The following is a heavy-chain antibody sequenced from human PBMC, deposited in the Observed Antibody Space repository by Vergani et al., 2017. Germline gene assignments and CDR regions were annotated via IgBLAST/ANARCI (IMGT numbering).Heavy chain of an antibody. CDR1: GYTFTSYD. Sequence: QVQLVQSGAEVKKPGASVKVSCKASGYTFTSYDINWVRQATGQGLEWMGWMNPNSGNTGYAQKFQGRVTMTRNTSISTAYMELSSLRSEDTAVYYCARRGRIAAQTRKGYYYYYMDVWGKGTTVTVSS. CDR2: MNPNSGNT. V-gene: IGHV1-8*01. D-gene: IGHD6-13*01. CDR3: ARRGRIAAQTRKGYYYYYMDV. J-gene: IGHJ6*03.